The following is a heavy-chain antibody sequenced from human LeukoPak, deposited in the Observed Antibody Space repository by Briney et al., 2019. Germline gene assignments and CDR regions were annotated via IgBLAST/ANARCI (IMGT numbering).Heavy chain of an antibody. J-gene: IGHJ5*02. V-gene: IGHV3-23*01. CDR2: ISGSGGST. D-gene: IGHD2-2*01. CDR1: GFTFSSYA. CDR3: AKDLGCSSTSCYPWFDP. Sequence: GGSLRLSCAASGFTFSSYAMSWVRQAPGKGLEWVSAISGSGGSTYYADSVKGRFTISRDNSKNTLYLQMNSLRAEDTAVYYCAKDLGCSSTSCYPWFDPWGQGTLDTVSS.